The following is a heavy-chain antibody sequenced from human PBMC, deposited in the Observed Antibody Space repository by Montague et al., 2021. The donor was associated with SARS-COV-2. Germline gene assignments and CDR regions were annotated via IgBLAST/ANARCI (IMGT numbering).Heavy chain of an antibody. D-gene: IGHD1-1*01. V-gene: IGHV3-7*01. CDR2: IKGDGSEK. J-gene: IGHJ3*01. CDR3: AREGSTETTSGAFDV. Sequence: SLRLSCAASGFTLNTYWMSWVRQAPGKGQEWVANIKGDGSEKVYVDSVKGRFTISRDNAKSSLYLQMNSLRVEDTAVYYCAREGSTETTSGAFDVWGQGTMVTVSS. CDR1: GFTLNTYW.